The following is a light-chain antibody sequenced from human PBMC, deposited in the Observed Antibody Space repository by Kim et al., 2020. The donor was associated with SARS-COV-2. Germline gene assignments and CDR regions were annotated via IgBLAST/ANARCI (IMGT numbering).Light chain of an antibody. CDR1: SSNIVNNY. V-gene: IGLV1-51*01. J-gene: IGLJ1*01. CDR2: DNK. Sequence: HKFTISCSGSSSNIVNNYVSWYQQLPGTANKLHIYDNKKRPSGIPDRFSGAKSGTSATLGITGLQTGDEADYYCGTWDSSLSAFYVFGTGTKVTVL. CDR3: GTWDSSLSAFYV.